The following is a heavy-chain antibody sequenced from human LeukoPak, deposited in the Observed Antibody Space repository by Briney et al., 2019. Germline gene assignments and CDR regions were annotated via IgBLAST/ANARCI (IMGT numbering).Heavy chain of an antibody. D-gene: IGHD4-17*01. CDR2: IKQDGTER. CDR3: ARDQGTTMTSYAFDM. CDR1: GFTVSSNY. J-gene: IGHJ3*02. V-gene: IGHV3-7*01. Sequence: GGSLRLSCAASGFTVSSNYMSWVRQAPGRGLEWVANIKQDGTERNYLDSVKGRFIISRDNVKNSLFLQMNRLRADDSAVYFCARDQGTTMTSYAFDMWGRGTTVTVSS.